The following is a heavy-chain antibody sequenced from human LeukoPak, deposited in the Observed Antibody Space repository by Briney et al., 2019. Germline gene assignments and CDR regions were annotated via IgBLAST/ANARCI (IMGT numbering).Heavy chain of an antibody. CDR3: AKCRGSSCFASGAFDY. J-gene: IGHJ4*02. Sequence: PGGSLRLSCAASGFTFRSYAMTWVRQAPGKGLEWVSGISGSGDATWYADSVKGRFTISRDNSKNTVNLQMNSLRPEDTAVYYCAKCRGSSCFASGAFDYWGQGTLVTVSS. CDR2: ISGSGDAT. V-gene: IGHV3-23*01. CDR1: GFTFRSYA. D-gene: IGHD2-15*01.